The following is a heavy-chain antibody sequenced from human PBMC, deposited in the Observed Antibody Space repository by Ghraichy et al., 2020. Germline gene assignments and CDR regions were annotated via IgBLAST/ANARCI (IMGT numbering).Heavy chain of an antibody. V-gene: IGHV3-21*01. D-gene: IGHD2-21*02. Sequence: GGSLRLSCAASGFTFSSYSMNWVRQAPGKGLEWVSSISSSSSYIYYPDSVKGRFTISRDNAKNSLYLQMNSLRAEDTAVYYCAGSYCGGDCYPPSGHAFDIWGQGTMVTVSS. J-gene: IGHJ3*02. CDR1: GFTFSSYS. CDR2: ISSSSSYI. CDR3: AGSYCGGDCYPPSGHAFDI.